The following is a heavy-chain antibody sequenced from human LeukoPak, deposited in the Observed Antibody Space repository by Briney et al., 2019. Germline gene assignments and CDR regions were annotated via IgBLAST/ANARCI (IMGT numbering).Heavy chain of an antibody. CDR3: AGYLWLVPYDAFDF. J-gene: IGHJ3*01. CDR1: GFTFSSYW. D-gene: IGHD6-19*01. Sequence: PGGSLRLSCAASGFTFSSYWMSWVRQAPGKGLEWVANIKQDGSEKYYVDSVKGRFTISRDNAKNSLYLQMNSLRAEDTAVYYCAGYLWLVPYDAFDFWGQGTMVTVSS. V-gene: IGHV3-7*01. CDR2: IKQDGSEK.